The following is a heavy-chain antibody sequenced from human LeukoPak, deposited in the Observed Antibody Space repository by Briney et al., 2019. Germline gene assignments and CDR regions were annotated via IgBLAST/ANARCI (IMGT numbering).Heavy chain of an antibody. CDR2: IYPGDSDT. D-gene: IGHD2-15*01. J-gene: IGHJ4*02. CDR1: GYSFTSYW. V-gene: IGHV5-51*01. CDR3: ARDGYCSGGSCLNFDY. Sequence: GESLKISCKGSGYSFTSYWIGWVRQMPGKGLEWTGIIYPGDSDTRYSPSFQGQVTISADKSISTAYLQWSSLKASDTAMYYCARDGYCSGGSCLNFDYWGQGTLVTVSS.